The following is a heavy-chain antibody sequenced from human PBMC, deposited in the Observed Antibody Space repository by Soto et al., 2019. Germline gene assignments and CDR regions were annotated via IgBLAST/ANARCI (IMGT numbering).Heavy chain of an antibody. CDR1: GGTFSSYA. D-gene: IGHD3-22*01. V-gene: IGHV1-69*06. Sequence: SVKVSCKASGGTFSSYAISWVRQAPGQGLEWMGGIIPIFGTANYAQKFQGRVTITADKSTSTAYMELSSLRSEDTAVYYCARDQGFNYYDSSGYIHWGQGTLVTVSS. CDR3: ARDQGFNYYDSSGYIH. J-gene: IGHJ4*02. CDR2: IIPIFGTA.